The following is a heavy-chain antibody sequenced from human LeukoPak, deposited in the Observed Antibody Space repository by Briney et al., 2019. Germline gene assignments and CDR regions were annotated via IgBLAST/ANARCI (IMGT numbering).Heavy chain of an antibody. CDR1: GFTFSSYA. CDR3: AKNGYVWGEDAFDI. CDR2: ISGSGGST. V-gene: IGHV3-23*01. J-gene: IGHJ3*02. Sequence: GGSLRLSCAASGFTFSSYAMSWVRQAPGKGVEGVSAISGSGGSTYYADSVKGRFTISRDNSNNTLYLQINSLRAEDTAVYYCAKNGYVWGEDAFDIWGQGTMVTVSS. D-gene: IGHD3-16*01.